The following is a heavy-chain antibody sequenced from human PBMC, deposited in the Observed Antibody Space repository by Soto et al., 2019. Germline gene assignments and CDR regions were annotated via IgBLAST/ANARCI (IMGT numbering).Heavy chain of an antibody. CDR1: GGSISRGAYY. CDR2: IYNSRAT. V-gene: IGHV4-31*03. D-gene: IGHD4-17*01. Sequence: PSETLSLTCSVSGGSISRGAYYWTWIRQRPGEGLEWLGNIYNSRATYYNPSLQSRLTIAVDTPKNQLSLKMSSVTAADTAVYYCARGMVQEGDYGEIYYYYPMDVWGQGTTVTVYS. CDR3: ARGMVQEGDYGEIYYYYPMDV. J-gene: IGHJ6*02.